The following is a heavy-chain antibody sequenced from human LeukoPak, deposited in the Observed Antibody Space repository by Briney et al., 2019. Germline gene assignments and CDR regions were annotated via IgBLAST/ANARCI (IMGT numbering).Heavy chain of an antibody. CDR2: IKEDGSAK. V-gene: IGHV3-7*01. J-gene: IGHJ4*02. D-gene: IGHD2-21*01. Sequence: GGSLRLPCAASGFTFSRYWVSWVRQAPGKGLEWVANIKEDGSAKYYVDSVKGRFTISRDNAKNSLYLQMNSLRAEDTAVYYCARDGGGWGYYFDFWGQGTLVTVSS. CDR1: GFTFSRYW. CDR3: ARDGGGWGYYFDF.